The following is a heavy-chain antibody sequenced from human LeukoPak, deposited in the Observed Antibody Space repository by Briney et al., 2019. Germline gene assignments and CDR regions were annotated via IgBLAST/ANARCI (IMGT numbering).Heavy chain of an antibody. J-gene: IGHJ3*02. CDR2: ISGSGGST. D-gene: IGHD3-10*01. CDR3: ARGGRFGERAAFDI. CDR1: GFTFSSYA. V-gene: IGHV3-23*01. Sequence: GGSLRLSCAASGFTFSSYAMSWVRQAPGKGLEWVSAISGSGGSTYYADSVKGRFTISRDNSKNTLYLQMNSLSSEETAVYYCARGGRFGERAAFDIWGQGTRVTVSS.